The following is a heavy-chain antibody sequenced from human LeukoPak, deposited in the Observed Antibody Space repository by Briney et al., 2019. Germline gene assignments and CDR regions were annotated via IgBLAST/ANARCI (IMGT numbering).Heavy chain of an antibody. CDR2: ISGDGGST. J-gene: IGHJ4*02. D-gene: IGHD3-22*01. Sequence: GGSLRLSCAPSGFTFDDYAMHWVRQAPGKGLEWVSLISGDGGSTYYADSVKGRFTISRDNSKNSLYLQMNSLRTEDTALYYCAKDKNYYDSSGYYGVWGQGTLVTVSS. CDR1: GFTFDDYA. V-gene: IGHV3-43*02. CDR3: AKDKNYYDSSGYYGV.